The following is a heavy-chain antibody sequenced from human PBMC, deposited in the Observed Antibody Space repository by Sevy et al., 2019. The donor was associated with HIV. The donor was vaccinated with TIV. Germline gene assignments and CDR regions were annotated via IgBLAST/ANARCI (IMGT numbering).Heavy chain of an antibody. Sequence: SETLSLTCTVSGGSISSTNYYWGWIRQPPGKGLEWIGNLYYSGTTYYNPSLKSRVTISVDTSKNQFSLKLSSVIAADTAVYYCASPRNGSGWYVVYWGQGTLVTVSS. CDR2: LYYSGTT. D-gene: IGHD6-19*01. CDR3: ASPRNGSGWYVVY. CDR1: GGSISSTNYY. J-gene: IGHJ4*02. V-gene: IGHV4-39*01.